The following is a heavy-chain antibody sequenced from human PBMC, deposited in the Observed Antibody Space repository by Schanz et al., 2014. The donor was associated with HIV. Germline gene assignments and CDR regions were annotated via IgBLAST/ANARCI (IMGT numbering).Heavy chain of an antibody. D-gene: IGHD2-15*01. CDR1: GGTLSSHT. J-gene: IGHJ3*02. CDR2: FIPMLGIP. CDR3: ATDFSRKYCSGGSCFPGALDI. V-gene: IGHV1-69*09. Sequence: QVQLVQSGAEVKKSGSSVKVSCKASGGTLSSHTINWVRQAPGRGLEWMGGFIPMLGIPNYTQDFQGRVTLTADKSTNTVYMEMRSLRSEDTAVYYCATDFSRKYCSGGSCFPGALDIWGQGTKVIVSS.